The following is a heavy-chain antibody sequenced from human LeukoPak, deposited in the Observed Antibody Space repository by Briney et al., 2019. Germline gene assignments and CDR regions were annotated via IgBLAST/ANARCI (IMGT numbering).Heavy chain of an antibody. V-gene: IGHV3-9*01. D-gene: IGHD2-15*01. CDR1: GFNFDEYA. CDR3: AKDRYCTSSSCPIDY. J-gene: IGHJ4*02. CDR2: ISSNSDDI. Sequence: GGSLRLSCVGSGFNFDEYAMHWVRQPPGKGLEWVSGISSNSDDIGYADSVKGRFTISRDNAKKSLYLQMNSLRAEDTALYYCAKDRYCTSSSCPIDYWGRGTLVTVSS.